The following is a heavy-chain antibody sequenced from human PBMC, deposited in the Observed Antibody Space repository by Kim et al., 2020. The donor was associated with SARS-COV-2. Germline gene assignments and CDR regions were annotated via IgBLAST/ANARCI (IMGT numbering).Heavy chain of an antibody. V-gene: IGHV4-4*02. Sequence: SETLSLTCAVSGGSISSSNWWSWVRQPPGKGLEWIGEIYHSGSTNYNPSLKSRVTISVDKSKNQFSLKLSSVTAADTAVYYCARVSLWFGELAFDIWGQGTMVTVSS. CDR1: GGSISSSNW. CDR2: IYHSGST. CDR3: ARVSLWFGELAFDI. D-gene: IGHD3-10*01. J-gene: IGHJ3*02.